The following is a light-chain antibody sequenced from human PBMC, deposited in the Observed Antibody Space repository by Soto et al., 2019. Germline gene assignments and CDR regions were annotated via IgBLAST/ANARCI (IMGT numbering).Light chain of an antibody. Sequence: DIQLTQSPSFLSASVGDRVTITCRASRGIRSYLAWYQQRPGEAPKLLIFAASTLQSEVPSRFSGSGSRTEVTLTISSLQPEDFATYYCQQFNDYPLTFGGGTKVDIK. CDR2: AAS. CDR3: QQFNDYPLT. J-gene: IGKJ4*01. V-gene: IGKV1-9*01. CDR1: RGIRSY.